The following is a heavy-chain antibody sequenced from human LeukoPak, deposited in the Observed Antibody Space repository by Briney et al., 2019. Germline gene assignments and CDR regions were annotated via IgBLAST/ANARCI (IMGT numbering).Heavy chain of an antibody. Sequence: GGSLRLSCAASGFTFSHYGMHWVRQAPGKGLEWVAVIWYDGSNEYYADSVKGQFTISRDNSKNTLYLQMNSLRAEDTAVYYGARVWSQIDYWGRGTGATVSA. CDR3: ARVWSQIDY. CDR1: GFTFSHYG. J-gene: IGHJ4*02. V-gene: IGHV3-33*01. CDR2: IWYDGSNE. D-gene: IGHD1-26*01.